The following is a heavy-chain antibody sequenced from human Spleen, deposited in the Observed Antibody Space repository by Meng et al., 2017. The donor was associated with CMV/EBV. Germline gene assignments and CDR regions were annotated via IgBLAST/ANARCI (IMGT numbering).Heavy chain of an antibody. CDR3: AKDRGSSWYYFDY. CDR1: GFTFSSHA. V-gene: IGHV3-23*03. Sequence: GGSLRLSCAASGFTFSSHAMNWVRQAPGKGLEWVSVIYSGGSSTYYADSVKGRFTISRDNSKNTLYLQMNSLRAEDTAVYYCAKDRGSSWYYFDYWGQGTLVTVSS. J-gene: IGHJ4*02. CDR2: IYSGGSST. D-gene: IGHD6-13*01.